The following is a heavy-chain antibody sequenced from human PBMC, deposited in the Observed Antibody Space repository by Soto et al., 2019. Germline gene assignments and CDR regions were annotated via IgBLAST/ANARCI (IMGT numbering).Heavy chain of an antibody. D-gene: IGHD2-21*01. CDR1: GGSISSGGYY. Sequence: QVQLQESGPGLVKPSQTLSLTCTVSGGSISSGGYYWCWIRPHPGKGLEGIGYIYYSGSTYYNPSLKSRVTISVDTSKNQFSLKLSSVTAADTAVYYCAREDSRVVRTWGQGTRVTVSS. V-gene: IGHV4-31*03. CDR2: IYYSGST. J-gene: IGHJ5*02. CDR3: AREDSRVVRT.